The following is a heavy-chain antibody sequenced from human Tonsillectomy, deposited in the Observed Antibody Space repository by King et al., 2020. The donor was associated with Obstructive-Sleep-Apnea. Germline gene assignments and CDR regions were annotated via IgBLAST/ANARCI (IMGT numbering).Heavy chain of an antibody. CDR1: GFTFSDYY. CDR2: INSSGSMK. V-gene: IGHV3-11*01. Sequence: VQLVESGGGLVKPGGSLRLSCAASGFTFSDYYMTWIRQAPGKGLEWVSYINSSGSMKYYADSVKGRFSISRDNAKKSLYLQMNSLRADDTAVYYCASSSGYFDYWGQGTLVTVSS. CDR3: ASSSGYFDY. D-gene: IGHD3-22*01. J-gene: IGHJ4*02.